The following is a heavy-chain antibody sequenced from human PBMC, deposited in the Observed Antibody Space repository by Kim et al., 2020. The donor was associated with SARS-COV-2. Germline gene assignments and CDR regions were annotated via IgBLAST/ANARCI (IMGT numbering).Heavy chain of an antibody. J-gene: IGHJ4*02. Sequence: ASVKVSCKASGYTFTSYDINWVRQATGQGLEWMGWMNPNSGNTGYAQKFQGRVTMTRNTSISTAYMELSSLRSEDTAVYYCARIRWGYFYWLPSTGFDYWGQGTLVTVSA. CDR3: ARIRWGYFYWLPSTGFDY. CDR1: GYTFTSYD. D-gene: IGHD3-9*01. CDR2: MNPNSGNT. V-gene: IGHV1-8*01.